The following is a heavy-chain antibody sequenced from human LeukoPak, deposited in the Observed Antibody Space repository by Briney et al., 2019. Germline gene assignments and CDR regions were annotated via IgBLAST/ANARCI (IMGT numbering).Heavy chain of an antibody. CDR1: GFTFSDYY. Sequence: GGSLRLSCAASGFTFSDYYMSWIRQAPGKGLEWVSYISSSSTYTNYADSVKGRFAISRDNAKNSLYLQMNSLRAEDTAVYYCAMYRTYGDRDYWGQGALVTVSS. D-gene: IGHD4-17*01. V-gene: IGHV3-11*06. CDR3: AMYRTYGDRDY. CDR2: ISSSSTYT. J-gene: IGHJ4*02.